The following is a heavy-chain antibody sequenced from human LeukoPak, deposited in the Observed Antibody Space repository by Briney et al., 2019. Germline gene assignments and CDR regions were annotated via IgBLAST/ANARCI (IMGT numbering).Heavy chain of an antibody. CDR1: GYTFTSYD. CDR2: MNPNSGNT. CDR3: ARGRFLDSSSYYDSSGYPWFDP. D-gene: IGHD3-22*01. V-gene: IGHV1-8*01. Sequence: ASVKVSCKASGYTFTSYDINWVRQATGQGLEWMGWMNPNSGNTGYAQKFQGRVTMTRNTSISTAYMELSSLRSEDTAVYYCARGRFLDSSSYYDSSGYPWFDPWGQGTLVTVSS. J-gene: IGHJ5*02.